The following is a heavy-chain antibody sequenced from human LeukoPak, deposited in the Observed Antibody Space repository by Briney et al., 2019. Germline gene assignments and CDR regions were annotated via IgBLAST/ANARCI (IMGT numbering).Heavy chain of an antibody. J-gene: IGHJ4*02. Sequence: GGSLRLSCAASGFTFSDYYMSWIRQAPGKGLEWVSYISSSGSTIYYADSVKDRFTISRDNAKNSLYLQMNSLRAEDTAVYYCAIYPTHIRYIVATMWGQGTLVTVSS. V-gene: IGHV3-11*01. CDR1: GFTFSDYY. CDR3: AIYPTHIRYIVATM. D-gene: IGHD5-12*01. CDR2: ISSSGSTI.